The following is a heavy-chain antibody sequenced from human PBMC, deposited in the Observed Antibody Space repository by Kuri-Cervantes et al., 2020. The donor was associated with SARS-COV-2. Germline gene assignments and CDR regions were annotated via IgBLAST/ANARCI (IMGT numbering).Heavy chain of an antibody. J-gene: IGHJ3*02. CDR2: IYHSGST. CDR1: GYSISGSYY. V-gene: IGHV4-38-2*02. Sequence: SETLSLTCSVSGYSISGSYYWGWIRQPPGKGQEWIGSIYHSGSTYYNPYLKSRVTISVDTSKTQFSLRLSSLTAVDTAVYYCARALKGQIDAFDIWGQGTMVTVSS. CDR3: ARALKGQIDAFDI.